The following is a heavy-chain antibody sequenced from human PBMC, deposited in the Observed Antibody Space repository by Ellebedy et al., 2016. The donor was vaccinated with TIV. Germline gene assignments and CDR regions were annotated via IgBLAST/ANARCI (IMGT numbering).Heavy chain of an antibody. D-gene: IGHD6-13*01. CDR1: GYTFTAFY. CDR3: ARVRRGSSGMDV. V-gene: IGHV1-2*02. Sequence: ASVKVSCKPSGYTFTAFYLHWVRQAPGQGLEWMGWINPDSGGTNLPQKFQGRVTMNRDTSVNTAHMELSRLESADTAVYYCARVRRGSSGMDVWGQGTTVIVS. CDR2: INPDSGGT. J-gene: IGHJ6*02.